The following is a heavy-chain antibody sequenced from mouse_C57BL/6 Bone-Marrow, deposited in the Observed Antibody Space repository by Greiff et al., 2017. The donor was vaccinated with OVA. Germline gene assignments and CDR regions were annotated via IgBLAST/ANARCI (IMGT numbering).Heavy chain of an antibody. CDR1: GYTFTGYW. V-gene: IGHV1-9*01. CDR2: ILPGSGST. CDR3: ARLGLLPYYYFDY. J-gene: IGHJ2*01. Sequence: QVQLQQSGAELMKPGASVKLSCKATGYTFTGYWIEWVKQRPGHGLEWIGEILPGSGSTNYNEKFKGKATFTADTSSNTAYMQLSSLTTEDSAIYDCARLGLLPYYYFDYWGQGTTLTVSS. D-gene: IGHD2-3*01.